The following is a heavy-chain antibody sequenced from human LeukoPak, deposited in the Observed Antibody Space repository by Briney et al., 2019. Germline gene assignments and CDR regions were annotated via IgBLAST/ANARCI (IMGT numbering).Heavy chain of an antibody. J-gene: IGHJ4*02. CDR3: ARPPYGANSLYYFDY. Sequence: ASVKVSCKASGYTFTRYYIHWVRQAPGQGLEWMGIINPSGGSTSYAQKFHGRVTMTRDTSTSTVYMELSSLRSEDTAVYYCARPPYGANSLYYFDYRGQGTLVTVSS. CDR2: INPSGGST. D-gene: IGHD4-17*01. CDR1: GYTFTRYY. V-gene: IGHV1-46*01.